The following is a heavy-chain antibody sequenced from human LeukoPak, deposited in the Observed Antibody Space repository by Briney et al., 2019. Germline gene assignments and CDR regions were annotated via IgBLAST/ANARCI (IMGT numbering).Heavy chain of an antibody. V-gene: IGHV3-23*01. Sequence: GGSLRLSCAASGFTFSSYSMSWVRQAPGKGLEWVSSISGSGGSTYYADSVKGRFTISRDNSKNTLYLQMNSLRADETAVYYCSSRAGAEIGPLDYWGQGTLVTVSS. D-gene: IGHD4/OR15-4a*01. CDR1: GFTFSSYS. CDR3: SSRAGAEIGPLDY. J-gene: IGHJ4*02. CDR2: ISGSGGST.